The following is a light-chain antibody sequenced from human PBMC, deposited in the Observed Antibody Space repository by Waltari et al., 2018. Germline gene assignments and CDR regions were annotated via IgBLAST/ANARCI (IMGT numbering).Light chain of an antibody. CDR2: EVS. Sequence: QSALTQPASASGSPGPSTTTSCFGTDSDVGAYDFVSWYQQHPGKAPHLIIYEVSNRPSGISNRFSASKSGNTASLTISGLQAEDEADYYCSSYTTSSAPGVFGTGTRVTVL. J-gene: IGLJ1*01. V-gene: IGLV2-14*01. CDR3: SSYTTSSAPGV. CDR1: DSDVGAYDF.